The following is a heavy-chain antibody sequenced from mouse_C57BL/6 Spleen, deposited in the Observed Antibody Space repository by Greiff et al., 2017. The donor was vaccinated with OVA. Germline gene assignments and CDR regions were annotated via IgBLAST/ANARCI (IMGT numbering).Heavy chain of an antibody. J-gene: IGHJ3*01. CDR2: IWRGGST. CDR3: AKNGGSSFPAWFAY. V-gene: IGHV2-5*01. D-gene: IGHD1-1*01. CDR1: GFSLTSYG. Sequence: VKLQQSGPGLVQPSQSLSITCTVSGFSLTSYGVHWVRQSPGKGLEWLGVIWRGGSTDYNAAFMSRLSITKDNSKSQVFFKMNSLQADDTAIYYCAKNGGSSFPAWFAYWGQGTLVTVSA.